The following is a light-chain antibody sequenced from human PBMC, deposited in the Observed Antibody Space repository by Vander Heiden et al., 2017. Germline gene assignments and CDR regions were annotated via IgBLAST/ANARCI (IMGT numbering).Light chain of an antibody. CDR1: QSISSY. V-gene: IGKV3-11*01. Sequence: EIVLTQSPATLSLSPGARASLACRASQSISSYLAWYQQKPGQPPRLLIYDTSNRATGIPVRFSGRGSGTDFTLTISSLEPDDFAVYFCQQRSKWPSATFGGGTKVEIK. CDR2: DTS. J-gene: IGKJ4*01. CDR3: QQRSKWPSAT.